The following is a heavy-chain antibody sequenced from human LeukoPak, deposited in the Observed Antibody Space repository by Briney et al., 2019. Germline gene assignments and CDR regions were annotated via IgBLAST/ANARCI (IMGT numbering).Heavy chain of an antibody. CDR2: IYYSGST. D-gene: IGHD2-2*01. Sequence: SETLSLTCTVSGGSISGYYGSWIRQPPGKGLEWIGYIYYSGSTNYNPSLKSRVTISVDTSKNQFSLKLSSVTAADTAVYYCARHTCSSTSCPFDYWGQGTLVSVSS. CDR3: ARHTCSSTSCPFDY. J-gene: IGHJ4*02. CDR1: GGSISGYY. V-gene: IGHV4-59*08.